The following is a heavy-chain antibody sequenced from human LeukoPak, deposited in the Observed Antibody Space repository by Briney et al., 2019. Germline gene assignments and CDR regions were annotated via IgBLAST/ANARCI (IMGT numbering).Heavy chain of an antibody. V-gene: IGHV1-18*01. Sequence: GASVKVSCKPSGYTFTSDAVSWVRQAPGQGLEWMGWISAYNGDTNYAQKLQGRVTMTTDTSTSTAYMELRSLRSDDTAVYYCARLLVRGVINVGLIGYWGQGTLVTVSS. CDR1: GYTFTSDA. J-gene: IGHJ4*02. CDR2: ISAYNGDT. CDR3: ARLLVRGVINVGLIGY. D-gene: IGHD3-10*01.